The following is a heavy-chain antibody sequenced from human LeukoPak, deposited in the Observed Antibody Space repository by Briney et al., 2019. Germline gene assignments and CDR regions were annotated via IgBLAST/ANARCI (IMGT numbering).Heavy chain of an antibody. Sequence: GESLKISCKGSGYSFTSYWIGWVRQMPGKGLEWMGIIYPGDSDTRYSPSFQGQVTISADKSISTAYLQWSSLKAADTAMYYCARRGYCSGSNCHSHAFDNWGQGTMVTVSS. V-gene: IGHV5-51*01. J-gene: IGHJ3*02. CDR1: GYSFTSYW. D-gene: IGHD2-15*01. CDR2: IYPGDSDT. CDR3: ARRGYCSGSNCHSHAFDN.